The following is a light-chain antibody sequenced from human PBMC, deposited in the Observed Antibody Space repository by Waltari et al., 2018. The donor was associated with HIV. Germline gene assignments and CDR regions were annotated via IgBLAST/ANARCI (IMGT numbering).Light chain of an antibody. Sequence: QTVVTQEPSFSVSPGGTITLTCGLSSGSVSSAYYPSWYQQTTGQPPRTLIYNTHTRSSGVPDRFSGSIVGNKAALTITGAQSEDESDYYCLLYMASGRVFGGGTRLTVL. CDR1: SGSVSSAYY. CDR3: LLYMASGRV. V-gene: IGLV8-61*01. J-gene: IGLJ3*02. CDR2: NTH.